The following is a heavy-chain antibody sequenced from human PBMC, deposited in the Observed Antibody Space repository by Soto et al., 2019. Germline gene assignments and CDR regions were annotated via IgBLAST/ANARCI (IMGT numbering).Heavy chain of an antibody. CDR1: GFTFSSYG. CDR2: IWYDGSNK. J-gene: IGHJ4*02. Sequence: QVQLVESGGGVVQPGRSLRLSCAASGFTFSSYGMHWVRQAPGKGLEWVAVIWYDGSNKYYADSVKGRFTISRDNSKNTLYLQMNSLRAEDTAVYYCARDRYGSSGLRFPSPVDYWGQGTLVTVSS. V-gene: IGHV3-33*01. CDR3: ARDRYGSSGLRFPSPVDY. D-gene: IGHD2-2*01.